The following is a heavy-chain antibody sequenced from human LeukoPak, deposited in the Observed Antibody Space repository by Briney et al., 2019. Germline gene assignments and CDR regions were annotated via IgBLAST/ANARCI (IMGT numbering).Heavy chain of an antibody. CDR1: GFTFSSYW. D-gene: IGHD2-21*02. Sequence: QPGGSLRLSCAASGFTFSSYWMHWVRQAPGKGLVCVSRINSDGSSTSYADSVKGRFTISRDNAKNTLYLQMNSLRAEDTAVYYCARMGLCGGDCYSGVEFDYWGQGTLVTVSS. CDR3: ARMGLCGGDCYSGVEFDY. J-gene: IGHJ4*02. CDR2: INSDGSST. V-gene: IGHV3-74*01.